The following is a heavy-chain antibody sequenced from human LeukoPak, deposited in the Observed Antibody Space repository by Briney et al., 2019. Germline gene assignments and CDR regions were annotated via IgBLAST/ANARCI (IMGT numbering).Heavy chain of an antibody. CDR2: INPNSGGT. D-gene: IGHD2-2*01. CDR3: ARDGDIVVVPAAMSWFDP. J-gene: IGHJ5*02. CDR1: GYTFTGYY. V-gene: IGHV1-2*02. Sequence: ASVKVSCKASGYTFTGYYMHWVRQAPGQGLEWMGWINPNSGGTNYAQKLQGRVTMTRDTSISTAYMELSRLRSDDTAVYYCARDGDIVVVPAAMSWFDPWGQGTLVTVSS.